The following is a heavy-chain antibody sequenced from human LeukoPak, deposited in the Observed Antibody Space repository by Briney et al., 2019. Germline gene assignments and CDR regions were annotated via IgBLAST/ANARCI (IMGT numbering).Heavy chain of an antibody. Sequence: GGSLRLSCAASGFTFSSYGMHWVRQAPGKGLEWVAFIRYDGSNKYYADSVKGRFTISRDNSKNTLYLQMNSLRAEDTDVYYCAKGGDYDSSGYFYMDVWGKGTTVTISS. D-gene: IGHD3-22*01. CDR2: IRYDGSNK. V-gene: IGHV3-30*02. CDR1: GFTFSSYG. J-gene: IGHJ6*03. CDR3: AKGGDYDSSGYFYMDV.